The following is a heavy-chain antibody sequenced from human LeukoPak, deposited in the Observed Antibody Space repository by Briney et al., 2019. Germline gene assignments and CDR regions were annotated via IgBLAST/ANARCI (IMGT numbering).Heavy chain of an antibody. CDR1: GVSISSGGYY. Sequence: SETLSLTCTVSGVSISSGGYYWSWIRQHPGKGLEWIGYIYYSGSTYYNPSLKSRVTISVDTSKNQFSLKLSSVTAADTAVYYCARGPSDDYGDYGGFDYWGQGTLVTVSS. CDR2: IYYSGST. CDR3: ARGPSDDYGDYGGFDY. D-gene: IGHD4-17*01. J-gene: IGHJ4*02. V-gene: IGHV4-31*03.